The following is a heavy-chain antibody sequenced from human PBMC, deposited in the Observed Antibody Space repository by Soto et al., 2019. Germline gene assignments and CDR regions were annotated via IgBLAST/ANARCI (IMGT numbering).Heavy chain of an antibody. J-gene: IGHJ3*02. Sequence: SATLSLTCTVSGGSISSGDYYWSWIRQPPGKGLEWIGYIYYSGSTYYNPSLKSRVTISVDTSKNQFSLKLSSVTAADTAVYYCARYGAYDFWSGYAFDIWGQGTMVTVSS. V-gene: IGHV4-30-4*01. CDR3: ARYGAYDFWSGYAFDI. D-gene: IGHD3-3*01. CDR2: IYYSGST. CDR1: GGSISSGDYY.